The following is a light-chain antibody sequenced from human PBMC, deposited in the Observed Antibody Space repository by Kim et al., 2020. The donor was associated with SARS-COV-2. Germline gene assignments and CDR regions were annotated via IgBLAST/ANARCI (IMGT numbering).Light chain of an antibody. CDR3: QAWDSSTYV. Sequence: SYELTQPPSVSVSPGQTASITCSGDKLGDKYACWYQQKPGQSPVLVIYQDSKRPSGIPERFSGSNSGNTATLTISETQAMDEAHYYCQAWDSSTYVFGTGTKVTVL. CDR1: KLGDKY. J-gene: IGLJ1*01. V-gene: IGLV3-1*01. CDR2: QDS.